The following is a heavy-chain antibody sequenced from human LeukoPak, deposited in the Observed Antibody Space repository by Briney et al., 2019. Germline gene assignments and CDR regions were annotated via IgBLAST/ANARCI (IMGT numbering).Heavy chain of an antibody. CDR2: INHSGST. CDR3: ARGRDVVVTAILYWFDH. V-gene: IGHV4-34*01. CDR1: GGSFSGYY. J-gene: IGHJ5*02. Sequence: PSETLSLTCAVYGGSFSGYYWRWIRQPPGKGLEWIGEINHSGSTNYNPSLKSRVTISVDTSKNQFSLKLSSVTAADTAVYYCARGRDVVVTAILYWFDHWGQGTLVTVSS. D-gene: IGHD2-21*02.